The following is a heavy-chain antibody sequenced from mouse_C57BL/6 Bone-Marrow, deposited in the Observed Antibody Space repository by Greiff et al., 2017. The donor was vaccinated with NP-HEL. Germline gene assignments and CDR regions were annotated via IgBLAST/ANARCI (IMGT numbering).Heavy chain of an antibody. CDR1: GYTFTDYY. CDR3: ASRGGDGYYVMDY. CDR2: INPYNGGT. Sequence: QLKESGPVLVKPGASVKMSCKASGYTFTDYYMNWVKQSHGKSLEWIGVINPYNGGTSYNQKFKGKATLTVDKSSSTAYMELNSLTSEDSAVYYCASRGGDGYYVMDYWGQGTSVTVSS. J-gene: IGHJ4*01. D-gene: IGHD2-3*01. V-gene: IGHV1-19*01.